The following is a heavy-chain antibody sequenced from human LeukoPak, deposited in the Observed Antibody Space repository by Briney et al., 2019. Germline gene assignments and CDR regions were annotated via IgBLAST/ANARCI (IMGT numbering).Heavy chain of an antibody. Sequence: PGGSLRLSCAASGLRFRNYGMHWVRQAPGKGLEWVAVIWYDGSNQYYVDSVKGRFTVSRDNAKNTLYLQMNSLRVEDTAVYYCTSWGDTTAEYFQRWGQGTLVTVSS. D-gene: IGHD2-21*02. CDR1: GLRFRNYG. CDR3: TSWGDTTAEYFQR. CDR2: IWYDGSNQ. V-gene: IGHV3-33*01. J-gene: IGHJ1*01.